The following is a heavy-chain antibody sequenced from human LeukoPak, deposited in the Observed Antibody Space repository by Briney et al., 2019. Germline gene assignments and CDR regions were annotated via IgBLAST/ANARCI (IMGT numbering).Heavy chain of an antibody. J-gene: IGHJ4*02. CDR2: IYSGGST. V-gene: IGHV3-53*01. D-gene: IGHD6-13*01. Sequence: PGGSLRLSCAASGFTVSSNYMSWVRQAPGKGLEWVSVIYSGGSTYYANSVKGRFTISRDNSKNTLYLQMNSLRAEDTAVYYRAREGIAAAFDYWGQGTLVTVSS. CDR1: GFTVSSNY. CDR3: AREGIAAAFDY.